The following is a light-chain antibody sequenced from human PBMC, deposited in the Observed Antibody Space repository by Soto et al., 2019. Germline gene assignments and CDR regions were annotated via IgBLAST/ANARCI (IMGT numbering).Light chain of an antibody. V-gene: IGLV2-23*02. J-gene: IGLJ2*01. CDR3: FSSAGSSIVV. Sequence: QSALTQPASVSGSPGQSITISCTGSRSDIGSYNNVSWYQQHPGNAPTVIILEVPKRPAGLSHLFCGSKSGSTASLTTSGLPAEEEADYYCFSSAGSSIVVFGGGTKLTVL. CDR1: RSDIGSYNN. CDR2: EVP.